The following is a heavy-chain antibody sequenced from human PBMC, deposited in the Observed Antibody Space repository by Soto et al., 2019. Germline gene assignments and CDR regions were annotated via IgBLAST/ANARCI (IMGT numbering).Heavy chain of an antibody. D-gene: IGHD6-19*01. CDR3: ARVGSSSGWYGGYYYYGMDV. V-gene: IGHV1-69*13. CDR2: IIPIFGTA. Sequence: GXSVKVSSKASGSSFSSYSISWVRQAPGQGLEWMGGIIPIFGTANYAQKFQGRVTITADESTSTAYMELSSLRSEDTAVYYCARVGSSSGWYGGYYYYGMDVWGQGTTVTVSS. J-gene: IGHJ6*02. CDR1: GSSFSSYS.